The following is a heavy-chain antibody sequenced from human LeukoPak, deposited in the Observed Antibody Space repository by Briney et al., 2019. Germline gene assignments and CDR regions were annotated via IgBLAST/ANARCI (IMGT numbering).Heavy chain of an antibody. Sequence: GASVKVSCKASGYTFTGYYMHWVRQAPGQGLEWMGWINPNSGGTNYAQKFQGRVTMTRDTSISTAYMELSRLRSDDTAVYYCARDLSMTTVTDAFDYWGQGTLVTVSS. CDR2: INPNSGGT. D-gene: IGHD4-17*01. J-gene: IGHJ4*02. CDR1: GYTFTGYY. V-gene: IGHV1-2*02. CDR3: ARDLSMTTVTDAFDY.